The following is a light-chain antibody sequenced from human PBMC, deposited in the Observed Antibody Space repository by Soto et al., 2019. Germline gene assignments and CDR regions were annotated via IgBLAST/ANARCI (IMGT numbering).Light chain of an antibody. CDR2: GAS. Sequence: EIVMTQSPATLSVSPGARATLSCRASQSVSGNLAWYQQKAGQAPRLLIYGASTRATGIPARFSGSGSGTEFSLTIDSLQSEDLAVYYCQQYYTTPRTFGRGTKLEI. CDR1: QSVSGN. J-gene: IGKJ2*01. V-gene: IGKV3-15*01. CDR3: QQYYTTPRT.